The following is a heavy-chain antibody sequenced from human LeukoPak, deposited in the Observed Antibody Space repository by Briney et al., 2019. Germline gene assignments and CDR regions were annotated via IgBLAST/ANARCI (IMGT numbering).Heavy chain of an antibody. CDR1: GFTFSGSG. CDR3: ARDYDFWSGYYSPTRGYFGY. V-gene: IGHV3-30*02. Sequence: GGSLRLSCAASGFTFSGSGMHWVRQAPGKGLEWVTFIRYDGSNKYYADSVKGRFTISRDNSKNTLYLQMDSLRAEDTAVYYCARDYDFWSGYYSPTRGYFGYWGQGTLVTVSS. CDR2: IRYDGSNK. J-gene: IGHJ4*02. D-gene: IGHD3-3*01.